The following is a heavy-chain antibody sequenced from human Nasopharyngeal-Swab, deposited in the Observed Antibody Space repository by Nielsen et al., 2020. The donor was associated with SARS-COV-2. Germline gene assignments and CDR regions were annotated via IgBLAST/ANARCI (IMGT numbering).Heavy chain of an antibody. V-gene: IGHV3-23*01. Sequence: GESLKISCAASGFTFSNSDMSWVRQAPGKGLEWVSAISGSGGSTYYADSVKGRFTISRDNSKNTLYLQMNSLRAEDTAVYYCAKKGIVVVPAAGGLDPWGQGTLVTVSS. CDR3: AKKGIVVVPAAGGLDP. D-gene: IGHD2-2*01. CDR2: ISGSGGST. CDR1: GFTFSNSD. J-gene: IGHJ5*02.